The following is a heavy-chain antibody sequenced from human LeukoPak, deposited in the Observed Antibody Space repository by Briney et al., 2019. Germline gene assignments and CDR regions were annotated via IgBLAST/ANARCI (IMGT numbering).Heavy chain of an antibody. J-gene: IGHJ6*03. CDR3: ASGGGYCSSTSCYTYYYYYYMDV. Sequence: ASVKVSCNASGDIFNSYSVSWVRQAPGQGLEWMGGIIPIFGTANYAQKFQGRVTITTDESTSTAYMELSSLRSEDTAVYYCASGGGYCSSTSCYTYYYYYYMDVWGKGTTVTVSS. CDR2: IIPIFGTA. D-gene: IGHD2-2*02. V-gene: IGHV1-69*05. CDR1: GDIFNSYS.